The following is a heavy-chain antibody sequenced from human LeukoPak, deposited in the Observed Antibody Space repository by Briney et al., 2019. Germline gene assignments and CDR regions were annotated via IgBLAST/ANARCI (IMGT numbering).Heavy chain of an antibody. D-gene: IGHD3-3*01. V-gene: IGHV3-23*01. J-gene: IGHJ4*02. Sequence: PGGSLRLSCATSGFPFETNAMSWVRQAPGKGLEWVATIGNTETFYADSVTGRFTSSRDNSKNTVNLQMNRLRVEDTDIYYCAKDWIQINRVFECFDSWGQGTLVTVSS. CDR1: GFPFETNA. CDR3: AKDWIQINRVFECFDS. CDR2: IGNTET.